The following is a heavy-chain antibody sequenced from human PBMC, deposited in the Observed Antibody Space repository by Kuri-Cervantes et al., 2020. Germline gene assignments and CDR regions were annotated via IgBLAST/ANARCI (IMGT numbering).Heavy chain of an antibody. V-gene: IGHV1-8*02. Sequence: ASVKVSCKASGYTFTSYYMHWVRQAPGQRLEWMGWMNPNSGNTGYAQKFQGRVTMTRNTSISTAYMELSSLRSEDTAVYYCARGGYYDSSGYYHFDYWGQGTLVTVSS. CDR2: MNPNSGNT. CDR3: ARGGYYDSSGYYHFDY. D-gene: IGHD3-22*01. J-gene: IGHJ4*02. CDR1: GYTFTSYY.